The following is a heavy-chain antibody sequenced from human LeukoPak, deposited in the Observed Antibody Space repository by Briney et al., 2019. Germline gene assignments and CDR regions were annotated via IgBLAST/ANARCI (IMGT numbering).Heavy chain of an antibody. CDR1: GGSFSGYY. CDR3: ARRGSRYYYYYMDV. J-gene: IGHJ6*03. V-gene: IGHV4-34*01. D-gene: IGHD3-10*01. Sequence: PSGTLSLTCAVYGGSFSGYYWSWIRQPPGKGLEWIGEINHSGSTNYNPSLKSRVTISVDTSKNQFSLKLSSVTAADTAVYYCARRGSRYYYYYMDVWGKGTTVTISS. CDR2: INHSGST.